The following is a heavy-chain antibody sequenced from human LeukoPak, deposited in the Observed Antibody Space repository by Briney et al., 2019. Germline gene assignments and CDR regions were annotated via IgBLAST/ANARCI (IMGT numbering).Heavy chain of an antibody. CDR2: IYYSGST. J-gene: IGHJ5*02. CDR3: ARSIYDFWSGSPRVWFDP. CDR1: GGSISSYY. D-gene: IGHD3-3*01. Sequence: SETLSLTCTVSGGSISSYYWSWIRQPPGKGLEWIGYIYYSGSTNYNPSLKSRVTISVDTSKNQFSLKLSSVTAADTAVYYCARSIYDFWSGSPRVWFDPWGQRTLVTVSS. V-gene: IGHV4-59*01.